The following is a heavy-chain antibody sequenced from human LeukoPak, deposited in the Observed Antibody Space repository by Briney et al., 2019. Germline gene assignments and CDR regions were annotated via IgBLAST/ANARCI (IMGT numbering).Heavy chain of an antibody. Sequence: GESLKISCKGTGYSFTSYWIGWVRQMPGKGLEWMGIIYPGDSDTRYSPSFQGQVTISADKSISTAYLQWSSLKASDTAMYYCARRSIVVVPAAKGIYFDYWGQGTLVTVSS. CDR2: IYPGDSDT. CDR1: GYSFTSYW. V-gene: IGHV5-51*01. J-gene: IGHJ4*02. D-gene: IGHD2-2*01. CDR3: ARRSIVVVPAAKGIYFDY.